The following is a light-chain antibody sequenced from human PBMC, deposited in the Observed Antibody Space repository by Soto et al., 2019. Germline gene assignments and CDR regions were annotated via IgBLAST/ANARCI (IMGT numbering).Light chain of an antibody. Sequence: QSALTQPPSVSGAPGQRVTISCTGSSSNIGAGCDVHWYQQLPGTAPKLLIYGNSNRPSGVPDRFSGSKSGTSASLAITGLQAEDEADYYCQSYDSSLSAFYVFGTGTKVTVL. J-gene: IGLJ1*01. CDR1: SSNIGAGCD. CDR2: GNS. CDR3: QSYDSSLSAFYV. V-gene: IGLV1-40*01.